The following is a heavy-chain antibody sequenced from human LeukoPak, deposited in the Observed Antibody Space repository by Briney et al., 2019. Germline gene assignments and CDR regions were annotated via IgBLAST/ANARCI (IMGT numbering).Heavy chain of an antibody. D-gene: IGHD6-19*01. CDR1: QFTFDYHD. J-gene: IGHJ3*02. CDR3: ARDQTQSGSGWYSGAFDI. CDR2: ISRGSTKI. Sequence: GGSLRLSCAASQFTFDYHDMNWVRQAPGKGLEWVSSISRGSTKITYADSVKGRFTISRDNAKNSLYLQMNSLRVEDTAVYYCARDQTQSGSGWYSGAFDIWGQGTMVTVSS. V-gene: IGHV3-21*01.